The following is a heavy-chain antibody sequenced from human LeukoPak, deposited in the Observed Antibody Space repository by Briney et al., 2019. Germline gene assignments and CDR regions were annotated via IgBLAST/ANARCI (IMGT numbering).Heavy chain of an antibody. V-gene: IGHV3-30*18. CDR1: GFTFINYW. CDR3: AKEEYYYDSSGYLAY. D-gene: IGHD3-22*01. J-gene: IGHJ4*02. Sequence: GGSLRLSCAASGFTFINYWMSWVRQAPGKGLEWVAVISYDGSNKYYADSVKGRFTISRDNSKNTLYLQMNSLRAEGTAVYYCAKEEYYYDSSGYLAYWGQGTLVTVSS. CDR2: ISYDGSNK.